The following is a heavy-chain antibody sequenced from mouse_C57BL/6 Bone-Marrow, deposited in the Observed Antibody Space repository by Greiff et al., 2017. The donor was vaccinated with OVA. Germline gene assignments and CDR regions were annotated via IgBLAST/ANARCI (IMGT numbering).Heavy chain of an antibody. Sequence: VQLQESGAELVKPGASVKMSCKASGYTFTSYWITWVKQRPGQGLEWIGDIYPGSGSTNYNEKFKSKATLTVDTSSSTAYMQLSSLTSEDSAVYYCARRHDYEGWGQGTTLTVSS. CDR1: GYTFTSYW. CDR3: ARRHDYEG. J-gene: IGHJ2*01. CDR2: IYPGSGST. D-gene: IGHD2-4*01. V-gene: IGHV1-55*01.